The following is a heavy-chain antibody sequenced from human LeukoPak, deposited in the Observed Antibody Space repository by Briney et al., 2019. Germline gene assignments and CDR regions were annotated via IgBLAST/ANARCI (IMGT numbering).Heavy chain of an antibody. J-gene: IGHJ5*02. D-gene: IGHD4-23*01. CDR2: IKQDGSEK. V-gene: IGHV3-7*01. Sequence: GGSLRLSFAPSGFTLSTYWMSWVSQPPGKGLEWVANIKQDGSEKYYVDSVKGRFAISRDNAKNSLFLQMNTLRVEDTAVYYCAKDSLLTVVSPVAASWGQGTLVTVSS. CDR1: GFTLSTYW. CDR3: AKDSLLTVVSPVAAS.